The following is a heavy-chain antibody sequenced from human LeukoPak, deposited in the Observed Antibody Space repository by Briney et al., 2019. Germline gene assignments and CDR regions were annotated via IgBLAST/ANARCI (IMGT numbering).Heavy chain of an antibody. CDR1: GYTFTNYG. Sequence: ASVKVSCKTSGYTFTNYGISWVRQAPGQGLEWMGRISADNGNTNYAQKLQGRVTMTTDTSTSTAYMELRSLRSDDTAVYYCARGSIAARSVWDYWGQGTLVTVSS. J-gene: IGHJ4*02. D-gene: IGHD6-6*01. V-gene: IGHV1-18*01. CDR3: ARGSIAARSVWDY. CDR2: ISADNGNT.